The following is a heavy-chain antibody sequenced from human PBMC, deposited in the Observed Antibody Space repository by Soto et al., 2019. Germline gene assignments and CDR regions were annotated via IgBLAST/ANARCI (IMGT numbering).Heavy chain of an antibody. CDR2: MNSDGGSI. CDR1: GYTFGNHW. J-gene: IGHJ4*02. V-gene: IGHV3-74*01. Sequence: EVQLVESGGGLVQPGGSLRLSCAVAGYTFGNHWMHWVRQAPGKGLEWVSRMNSDGGSINYADSVKGRFTVSRDNAKNTLYLQMNSLRVEYTAVYYCATAEVDYWGPGTLVTVSS. CDR3: ATAEVDY.